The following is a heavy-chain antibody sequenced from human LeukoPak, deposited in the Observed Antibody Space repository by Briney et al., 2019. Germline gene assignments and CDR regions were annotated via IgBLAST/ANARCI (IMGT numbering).Heavy chain of an antibody. D-gene: IGHD5-18*01. CDR3: ASGYSYGSDAFDI. J-gene: IGHJ3*02. CDR1: VYTFTSYD. Sequence: GASVKVSCKPSVYTFTSYDLHWVRQATGQGLEWMGWMNPNSGNTGYAQKFQGRVTMTRNTSISTAYMELSSLRSEDTAVYYCASGYSYGSDAFDIWGQGTMVTVSS. CDR2: MNPNSGNT. V-gene: IGHV1-8*01.